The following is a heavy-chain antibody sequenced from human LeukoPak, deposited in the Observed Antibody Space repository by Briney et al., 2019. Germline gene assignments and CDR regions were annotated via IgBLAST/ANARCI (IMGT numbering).Heavy chain of an antibody. D-gene: IGHD1-26*01. CDR3: ARDEASGSYGI. CDR1: GFTFSDYY. J-gene: IGHJ3*02. CDR2: ISSSSSYT. Sequence: PGGSLRLSCAPSGFTFSDYYMSWIRQAPGKGLEWVSYISSSSSYTNYADSVKGRFTISRDNAKNSLYLQMNSLRAEDTAVYYCARDEASGSYGIWGQGTMVTVSS. V-gene: IGHV3-11*06.